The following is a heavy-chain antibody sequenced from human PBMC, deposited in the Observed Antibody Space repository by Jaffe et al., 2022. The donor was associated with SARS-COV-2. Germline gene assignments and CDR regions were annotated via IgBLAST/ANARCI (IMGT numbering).Heavy chain of an antibody. CDR2: ISSSSSYI. CDR3: ARPGRPQLELMYYFDY. Sequence: EVQLVESGGGLVKPGGSLRLSCAASGFTFSSYSMNWVRQAPGKGLEWVSSISSSSSYIYYADSVKGRFTISRDNAKNSLYLQMNSLRAEDTAVYYCARPGRPQLELMYYFDYWGQGTLVTVSS. D-gene: IGHD1-1*01. J-gene: IGHJ4*02. CDR1: GFTFSSYS. V-gene: IGHV3-21*01.